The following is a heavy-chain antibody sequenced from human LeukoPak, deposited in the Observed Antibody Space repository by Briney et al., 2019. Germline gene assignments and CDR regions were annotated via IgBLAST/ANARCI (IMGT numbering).Heavy chain of an antibody. J-gene: IGHJ1*01. V-gene: IGHV3-53*01. CDR2: IYRGDST. CDR1: GFTVSSNY. Sequence: GGSLRLSCAASGFTVSSNYMSWVRQAPGKGLEWVSTIYRGDSTYYADPVKGRFTISRDHSKSTLYLQMNRLRAEDTAVYYCARVTVAVDIWGQGTLVTVSS. D-gene: IGHD6-19*01. CDR3: ARVTVAVDI.